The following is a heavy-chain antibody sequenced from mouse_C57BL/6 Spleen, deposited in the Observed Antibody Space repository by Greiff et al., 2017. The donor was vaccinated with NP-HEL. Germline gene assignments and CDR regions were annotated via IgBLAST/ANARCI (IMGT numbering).Heavy chain of an antibody. CDR1: GFTFSDYY. D-gene: IGHD3-2*02. CDR2: ISNGGGST. V-gene: IGHV5-12*01. CDR3: ARRGAQVYAMDY. J-gene: IGHJ4*01. Sequence: EVKLQESGGGLVQPGGSLKLSCAASGFTFSDYYMYWVRQTPEKRLEWVAYISNGGGSTYYPDTVKGRFTISRDNAKNTLYLQMSRLKSEDTAMYYCARRGAQVYAMDYWGQGTSVTVSS.